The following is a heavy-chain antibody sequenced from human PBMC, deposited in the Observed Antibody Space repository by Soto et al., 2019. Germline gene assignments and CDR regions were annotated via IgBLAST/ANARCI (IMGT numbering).Heavy chain of an antibody. Sequence: QVQLVQSGAEVKKPGSSVKVSCKASGGTFSSYTISWVRQAPGQGLEWMGRIIPILGIANYAQKFQGRVTITADKSTSTAYMELSSLRSEDTAVYYCARDLQYYYDPLNKYYFDYWGQGTLVTVSS. CDR3: ARDLQYYYDPLNKYYFDY. J-gene: IGHJ4*02. D-gene: IGHD3-22*01. CDR2: IIPILGIA. CDR1: GGTFSSYT. V-gene: IGHV1-69*08.